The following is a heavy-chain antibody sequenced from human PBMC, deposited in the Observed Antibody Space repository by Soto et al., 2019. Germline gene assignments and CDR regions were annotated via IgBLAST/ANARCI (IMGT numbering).Heavy chain of an antibody. J-gene: IGHJ4*02. CDR1: GFTFTRYS. CDR2: ISSTTTYI. CDR3: ARESEDLTSNFDY. V-gene: IGHV3-21*06. Sequence: EVQLVESGGGLVKPGGSLRLSCAASGFTFTRYSMNWVRQAPGKGHEWVSSISSTTTYIYYGDSMKGRFTISRDNAKNSLYLEMNSLRAEDTAVYYCARESEDLTSNFDYWGQGTLVTVSS.